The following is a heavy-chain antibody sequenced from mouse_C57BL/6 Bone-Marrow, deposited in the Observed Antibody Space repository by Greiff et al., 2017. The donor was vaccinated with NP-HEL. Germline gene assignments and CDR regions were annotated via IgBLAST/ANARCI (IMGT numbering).Heavy chain of an antibody. CDR3: ATYYYGSSYGWYFDV. CDR2: IYPRSGDT. J-gene: IGHJ1*03. CDR1: GYTFTSYG. D-gene: IGHD1-1*01. Sequence: VQLQQSGAELARPGASVKLSCKASGYTFTSYGISWVKQRPGQGLEWIGEIYPRSGDTYYNEKFKGKATLTADKSSSTAYMELRSLTSEDSAVYFCATYYYGSSYGWYFDVWGTGTTVTVSS. V-gene: IGHV1-81*01.